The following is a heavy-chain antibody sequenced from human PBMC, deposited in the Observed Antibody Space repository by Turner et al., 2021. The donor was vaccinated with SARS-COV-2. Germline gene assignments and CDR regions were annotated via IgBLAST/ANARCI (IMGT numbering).Heavy chain of an antibody. D-gene: IGHD4-4*01. Sequence: QVQLVESGGGVVQPGRSLRPPCAASGFTFSSYGMHWVRQAPGKGLEWVAVISYDGNNKYYADSVKGRFTISRDNSKNTLYLQMNSLRAEDTAVYYCAKQLGLYSNPMYYFDYWGQGTLVTVSS. V-gene: IGHV3-30*18. CDR3: AKQLGLYSNPMYYFDY. CDR1: GFTFSSYG. CDR2: ISYDGNNK. J-gene: IGHJ4*02.